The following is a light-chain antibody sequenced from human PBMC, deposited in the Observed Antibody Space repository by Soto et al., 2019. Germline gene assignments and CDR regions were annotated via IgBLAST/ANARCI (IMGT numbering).Light chain of an antibody. Sequence: QSVLTQPPSASGSPGQSVTISCTGTSSDVSGNNYVSWYQQHPGKATKLMIYEVSKRPSGVPDRFSGSKSGNTASLSVSGLHAEDEADYYCSSYAGSNSYVFGTGTKVTVL. J-gene: IGLJ1*01. CDR1: SSDVSGNNY. V-gene: IGLV2-8*01. CDR2: EVS. CDR3: SSYAGSNSYV.